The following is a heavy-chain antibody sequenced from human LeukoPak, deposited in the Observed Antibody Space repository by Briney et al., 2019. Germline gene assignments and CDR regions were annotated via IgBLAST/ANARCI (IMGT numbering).Heavy chain of an antibody. CDR3: ARGGDYGDFGPDYYYMDV. CDR2: INPNSGDT. V-gene: IGHV1-2*02. J-gene: IGHJ6*03. CDR1: GYIFTGYY. Sequence: ASVKVSCKASGYIFTGYYMHWVRQAPGQGLEWMGWINPNSGDTNYAQKFQGRVTMTRDTSISTAYMELSRLRSDDTAVYYCARGGDYGDFGPDYYYMDVWGKGTTVTISS. D-gene: IGHD4-17*01.